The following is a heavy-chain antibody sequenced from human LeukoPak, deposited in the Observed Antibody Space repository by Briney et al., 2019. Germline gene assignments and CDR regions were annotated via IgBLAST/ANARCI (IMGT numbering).Heavy chain of an antibody. V-gene: IGHV4-39*01. CDR3: ARAYYYASSAFDI. J-gene: IGHJ3*02. CDR2: IYYGGST. CDR1: GGSISSNTYY. Sequence: KPSETLSLTCTVSGGSISSNTYYWDWIRQPPGKGLECTGSIYYGGSTYYNPSLKSRVIISVDTSKNQFSLKLSSVTAADTAVYYCARAYYYASSAFDIWGQGTMVTVSS. D-gene: IGHD3-22*01.